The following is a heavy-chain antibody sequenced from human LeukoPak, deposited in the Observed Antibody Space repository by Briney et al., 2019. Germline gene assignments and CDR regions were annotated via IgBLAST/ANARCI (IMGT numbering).Heavy chain of an antibody. D-gene: IGHD2-21*02. V-gene: IGHV3-23*01. CDR2: ISGSGGST. Sequence: PGGSLRLSCAASGFTFSNYNMNWVRQAPGKGLEWVSAISGSGGSTYYADSVKGRFTISRDNSKNTLYLQMNSLRAEDTAVYYCAEAYCGGYCSLPSDYWGQGTLVTVSS. CDR3: AEAYCGGYCSLPSDY. CDR1: GFTFSNYN. J-gene: IGHJ4*02.